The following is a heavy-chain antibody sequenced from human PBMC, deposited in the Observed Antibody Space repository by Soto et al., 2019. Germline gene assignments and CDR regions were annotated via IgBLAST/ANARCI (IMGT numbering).Heavy chain of an antibody. V-gene: IGHV1-8*01. J-gene: IGHJ6*02. CDR2: MNPNSGNT. D-gene: IGHD5-12*01. Sequence: QVQLVQSGAEVKKPGASVKVSCKASGYTFTSYDINWVRQATGQGLEWMGWMNPNSGNTGYAQKFQGRVTMTRNTSISTAYMELRSMRSEDRDVYYFARGHGKGVDIGIYGMGVRGQGTTVTVSS. CDR3: ARGHGKGVDIGIYGMGV. CDR1: GYTFTSYD.